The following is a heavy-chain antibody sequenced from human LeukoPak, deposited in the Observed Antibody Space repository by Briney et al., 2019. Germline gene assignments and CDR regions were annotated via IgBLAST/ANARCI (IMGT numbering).Heavy chain of an antibody. D-gene: IGHD3-16*01. Sequence: GGSLRLCCAASGFSFSNYGMHWVRQAPGKGLEWVAVISYDGRNKYFADSVKGRLTISRDNSKNTVYLEMNSLRDEDTAVYYCAKDKRGSSDWYDHWGQGTLV. CDR2: ISYDGRNK. V-gene: IGHV3-30*18. CDR3: AKDKRGSSDWYDH. CDR1: GFSFSNYG. J-gene: IGHJ5*02.